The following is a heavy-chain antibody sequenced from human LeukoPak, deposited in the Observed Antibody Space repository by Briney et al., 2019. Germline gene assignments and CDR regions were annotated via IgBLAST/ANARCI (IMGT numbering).Heavy chain of an antibody. CDR1: GFTFSSYD. V-gene: IGHV3-13*04. Sequence: GRSLRLSCAASGFTFSSYDIHWVRQASGKGLEWVSGIGTVGDTYYPGSVKGRFTISREDAKNSLYLQMNSVRAGDTAVYYCARGRDHNGDYYFDYWGQGTLVTVSS. CDR2: IGTVGDT. J-gene: IGHJ4*02. D-gene: IGHD4-17*01. CDR3: ARGRDHNGDYYFDY.